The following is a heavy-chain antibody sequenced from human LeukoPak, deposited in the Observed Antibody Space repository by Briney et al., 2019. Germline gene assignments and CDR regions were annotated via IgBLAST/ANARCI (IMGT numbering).Heavy chain of an antibody. CDR3: ARDRQWLVAY. J-gene: IGHJ4*02. CDR2: ISSSSSTI. D-gene: IGHD6-19*01. V-gene: IGHV3-48*01. Sequence: PGGSLRLSCAASGFTFSSYSMNWVRQAPGKGLEWVSYISSSSSTIYYADSVKGRFTISRDNAKKRVYLQMNSLRAEDTAVYYCARDRQWLVAYWGQGTLVTVSS. CDR1: GFTFSSYS.